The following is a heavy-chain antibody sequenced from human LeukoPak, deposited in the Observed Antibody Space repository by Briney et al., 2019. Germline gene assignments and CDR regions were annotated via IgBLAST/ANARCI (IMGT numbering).Heavy chain of an antibody. CDR1: GGSISSYY. CDR2: IYYSGST. Sequence: PSETLSLTCTVSGGSISSYYWSWIRQPPGKGLEWIGYIYYSGSTNYNPSLKSRVTISVDTSKNQFSLKLSSMTAADTAVYYCARASPFITIFGVVRTRNWFDPWGQGTLVTVSS. CDR3: ARASPFITIFGVVRTRNWFDP. V-gene: IGHV4-59*12. D-gene: IGHD3-3*01. J-gene: IGHJ5*02.